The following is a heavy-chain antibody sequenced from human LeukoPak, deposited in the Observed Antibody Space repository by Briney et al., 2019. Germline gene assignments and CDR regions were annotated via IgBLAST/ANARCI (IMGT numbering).Heavy chain of an antibody. J-gene: IGHJ4*02. CDR3: AKASGSGSYDY. V-gene: IGHV3-9*03. CDR1: GFTFDDYA. Sequence: GGSLRLSCAASGFTFDDYAMHWVRQAPGKGLEWVSGISWNSGSIGYADSVKGRFTISRDNAKNSLYLQMNSLRAEDMALYYCAKASGSGSYDYWGQGTLVTVSS. D-gene: IGHD3-10*01. CDR2: ISWNSGSI.